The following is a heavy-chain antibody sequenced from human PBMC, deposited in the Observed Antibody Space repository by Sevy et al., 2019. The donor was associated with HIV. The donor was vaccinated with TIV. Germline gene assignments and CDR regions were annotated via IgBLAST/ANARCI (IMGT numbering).Heavy chain of an antibody. Sequence: GGSLRLSCEASGFTVSGNYMAWVRLAPGKGLEWVSLIDGGGSTYYADSVKGRFTISRDNAKNTLYLQMNPLRAEDTAVYFCARDRYYDASGYYYYYYGMDVWGQGTTVTVS. CDR2: IDGGGST. J-gene: IGHJ6*02. D-gene: IGHD3-22*01. V-gene: IGHV3-66*01. CDR3: ARDRYYDASGYYYYYYGMDV. CDR1: GFTVSGNY.